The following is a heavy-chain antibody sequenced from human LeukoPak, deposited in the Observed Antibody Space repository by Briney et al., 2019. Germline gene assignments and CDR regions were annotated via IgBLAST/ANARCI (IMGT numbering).Heavy chain of an antibody. V-gene: IGHV3-30-3*01. D-gene: IGHD3-22*01. CDR3: ARERAYYYDSSGYYSPNWFDP. CDR1: GFPFSQYA. Sequence: PGGSLRLSCAASGFPFSQYAMHWVRQAPGKGLDWVAIISYDGTKTDYADSVKGRFTISRDNAKNSLYLQMNSLRAEDTAVYYCARERAYYYDSSGYYSPNWFDPWGQGTLVTVSS. J-gene: IGHJ5*02. CDR2: ISYDGTKT.